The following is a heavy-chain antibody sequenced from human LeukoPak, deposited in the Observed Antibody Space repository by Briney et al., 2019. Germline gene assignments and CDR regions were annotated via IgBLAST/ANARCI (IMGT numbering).Heavy chain of an antibody. CDR3: ASLQGLRLNH. CDR1: GYSISSDYY. D-gene: IGHD5-12*01. CDR2: IHHSGRT. V-gene: IGHV4-38-2*02. Sequence: SETLSLTCTVSGYSISSDYYWGWIRQPPGKGLEWIGSIHHSGRTYYNPSLKSRVTISVDTSKHQFSLKLSSVTAADTAVYYCASLQGLRLNHWGQGTLVTVSS. J-gene: IGHJ4*02.